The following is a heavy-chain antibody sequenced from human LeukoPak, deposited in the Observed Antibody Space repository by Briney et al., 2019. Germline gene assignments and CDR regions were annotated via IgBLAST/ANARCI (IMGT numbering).Heavy chain of an antibody. V-gene: IGHV3-74*01. CDR3: ARGRPGNYFDY. CDR2: ISSDGSST. CDR1: GFTFSNYW. J-gene: IGHJ4*02. Sequence: GGSLRLSCEASGFTFSNYWMYWVRQAPGKGLVWVSYISSDGSSTNYADSVKGRFTISRDNAKNTLYVQMNSLRADDTAVYYCARGRPGNYFDYWGQGTLVTVSS. D-gene: IGHD1-26*01.